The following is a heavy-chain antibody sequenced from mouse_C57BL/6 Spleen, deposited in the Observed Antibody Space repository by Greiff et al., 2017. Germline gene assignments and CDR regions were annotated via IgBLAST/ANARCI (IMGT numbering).Heavy chain of an antibody. V-gene: IGHV5-17*01. CDR2: ISSGGSTT. J-gene: IGHJ1*03. CDR3: ARYSAITWYFDV. D-gene: IGHD1-1*01. CDR1: GFTFSDYG. Sequence: EVHLVESGGGLVKPGGSLKLSCAASGFTFSDYGMYWVRQAPEKGLEWVAYISSGGSTTYYPDTVKGRFTISRDNAKNTLFLQMNSLRSEDTAMYYCARYSAITWYFDVWGTGTTVTVSS.